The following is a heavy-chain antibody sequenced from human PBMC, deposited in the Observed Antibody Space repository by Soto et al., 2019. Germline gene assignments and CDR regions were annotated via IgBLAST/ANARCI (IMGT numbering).Heavy chain of an antibody. Sequence: SSETLSLTCTVSGGSISSYYWSWIRQPPGKGLEWIGYIYYSGSTNYNPSLKSRVTISVDTSKNQFSLKLSSVTAADTAVYYCARGSAYYYMDVWGKGTTVTVSS. V-gene: IGHV4-59*01. CDR1: GGSISSYY. D-gene: IGHD6-25*01. J-gene: IGHJ6*03. CDR3: ARGSAYYYMDV. CDR2: IYYSGST.